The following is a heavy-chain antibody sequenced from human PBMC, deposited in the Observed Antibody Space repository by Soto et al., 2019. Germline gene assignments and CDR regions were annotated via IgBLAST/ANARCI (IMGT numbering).Heavy chain of an antibody. Sequence: SVKVSCKASGFTFTSSAVQWVRQARGQRLEWIGWIVVGSGNTNYAQKFQERVTITRDMSTSTAYMELSSLRSEDTAVYYCAAAGTTLPSIGVAGMDYYYYGIDVWGQGTTVTVSS. V-gene: IGHV1-58*01. J-gene: IGHJ6*02. CDR3: AAAGTTLPSIGVAGMDYYYYGIDV. CDR2: IVVGSGNT. CDR1: GFTFTSSA. D-gene: IGHD6-19*01.